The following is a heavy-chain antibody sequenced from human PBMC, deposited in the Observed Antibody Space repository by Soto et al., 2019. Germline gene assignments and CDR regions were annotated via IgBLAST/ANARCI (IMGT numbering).Heavy chain of an antibody. J-gene: IGHJ5*02. CDR2: IYYSGST. Sequence: SETLSLTCTVSGGSISSYYWNWIRQPPGKGLEWIGYIYYSGSTKYNPSLKSRVTISIDTSKNQFSLKLSSVTAADTAVYYCARDRLANWFDPWGQGTLVTVS. V-gene: IGHV4-59*01. CDR3: ARDRLANWFDP. CDR1: GGSISSYY. D-gene: IGHD3-9*01.